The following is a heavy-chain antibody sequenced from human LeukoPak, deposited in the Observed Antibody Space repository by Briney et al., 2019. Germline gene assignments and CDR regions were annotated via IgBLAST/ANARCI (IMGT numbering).Heavy chain of an antibody. CDR3: ARGGYDGGWVFDY. CDR2: IYYSGST. J-gene: IGHJ4*02. D-gene: IGHD5-12*01. V-gene: IGHV4-59*01. CDR1: GGSISSYY. Sequence: PSETLSLTCTVSGGSISSYYWSWIRQPPGKGLEWIGHIYYSGSTNYNPSLKSRVTVSVDTSKNQFSMKLSSVSAADTAVYYCARGGYDGGWVFDYWGQGTLVTVSS.